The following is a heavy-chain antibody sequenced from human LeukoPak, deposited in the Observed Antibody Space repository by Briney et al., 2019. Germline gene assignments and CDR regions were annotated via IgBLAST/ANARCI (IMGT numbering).Heavy chain of an antibody. CDR3: AKDLGYYGSGSYYYFDY. D-gene: IGHD3-10*01. CDR2: ISGSGGST. Sequence: GGSLRLSCAASGFTFSSYAMSWVRQAPGKGLEWVSAISGSGGSTYYADSVKGRFTISRDNSKNTLYLQMNSLRAEDTAVYYCAKDLGYYGSGSYYYFDYWGQGTLVTVSS. V-gene: IGHV3-23*01. CDR1: GFTFSSYA. J-gene: IGHJ4*02.